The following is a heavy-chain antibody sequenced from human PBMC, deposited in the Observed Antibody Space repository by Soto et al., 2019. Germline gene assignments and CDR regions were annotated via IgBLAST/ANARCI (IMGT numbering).Heavy chain of an antibody. V-gene: IGHV1-3*01. CDR3: ARSIVVVTALDY. CDR2: INAGNGNT. Sequence: ASVKVSCKASGYTFTSYAMHWVRQAPGQRLEWMGWINAGNGNTKYSQKFQGKVTITRDTSASTAYMELSSLRSEDTAVYYCARSIVVVTALDYWGQGTLVTVSS. D-gene: IGHD2-21*02. CDR1: GYTFTSYA. J-gene: IGHJ4*02.